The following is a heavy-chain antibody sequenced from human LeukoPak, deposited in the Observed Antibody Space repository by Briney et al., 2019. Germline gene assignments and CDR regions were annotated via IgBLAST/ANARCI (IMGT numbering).Heavy chain of an antibody. D-gene: IGHD5-12*01. V-gene: IGHV4-38-2*01. CDR1: GYSISSGYY. CDR3: ARRTMVATVDY. CDR2: IYHSGTT. J-gene: IGHJ4*02. Sequence: SETLSLTCAVSGYSISSGYYWGWIRQPPGKGLEWIGSIYHSGTTYYNPSLKSRVTISVDTSKNQFSLKLSSVTAADTAVYYCARRTMVATVDYWDQGTLVTVSS.